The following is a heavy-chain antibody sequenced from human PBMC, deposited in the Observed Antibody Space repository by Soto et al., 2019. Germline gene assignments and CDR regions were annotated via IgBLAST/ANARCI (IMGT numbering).Heavy chain of an antibody. Sequence: SETLSLTCTVSGGSISSTDYYWSWIRQPPGKGLEWIGYVSYSGSAYYNPSLKGRLSISIDTSRNQFSLRLTSVTAADTAIYYCARDSVLRSFNYFDPWGRGTPVTVSS. J-gene: IGHJ5*02. CDR1: GGSISSTDYY. CDR3: ARDSVLRSFNYFDP. CDR2: VSYSGSA. D-gene: IGHD1-26*01. V-gene: IGHV4-30-4*01.